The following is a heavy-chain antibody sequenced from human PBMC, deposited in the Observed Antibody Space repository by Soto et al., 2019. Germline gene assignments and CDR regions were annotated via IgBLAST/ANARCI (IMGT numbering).Heavy chain of an antibody. CDR2: IYYSGST. J-gene: IGHJ6*02. V-gene: IGHV4-31*03. CDR3: ARDSSAYCGGDCYSGYYYYYGMDV. CDR1: GGSISSGGYY. D-gene: IGHD2-21*02. Sequence: QVQLQESGPGLVKPSQTLSLTCTVSGGSISSGGYYWSWIRQHPGKGLEWIGYIYYSGSTYYNPXXXSRXXXSVDTSKNQFXXKXSXXTAADTAVYYCARDSSAYCGGDCYSGYYYYYGMDVWGQGTTVTVSS.